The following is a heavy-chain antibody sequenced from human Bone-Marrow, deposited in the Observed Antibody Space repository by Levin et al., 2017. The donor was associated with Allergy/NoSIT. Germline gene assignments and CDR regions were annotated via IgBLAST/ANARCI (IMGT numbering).Heavy chain of an antibody. CDR2: IDPSGSTT. J-gene: IGHJ4*02. Sequence: GESLKISCKASGYTFTSFYLHWVRQAPGQGLEWMGIIDPSGSTTSYAQRFQGRVTMTRDTSTSTIFMELSSLRSEDTAVYYCARGALRGVSTYYLDYWGQGTLVTVSS. CDR3: ARGALRGVSTYYLDY. V-gene: IGHV1-46*01. D-gene: IGHD3-10*01. CDR1: GYTFTSFY.